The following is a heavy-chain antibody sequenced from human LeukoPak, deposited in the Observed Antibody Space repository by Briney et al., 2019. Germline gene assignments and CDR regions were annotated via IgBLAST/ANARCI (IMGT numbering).Heavy chain of an antibody. J-gene: IGHJ4*02. D-gene: IGHD2/OR15-2a*01. Sequence: PGGSLRLFYEASGFTFSNYAMSRVRQAPGKGLEWGSGICGHGISIYYADSVKGRFTISRDNSKSTLYLVMNSLRAEDTAVYYCARDGQYLYYWGQGTLVTVSS. CDR2: ICGHGISI. V-gene: IGHV3-23*01. CDR1: GFTFSNYA. CDR3: ARDGQYLYY.